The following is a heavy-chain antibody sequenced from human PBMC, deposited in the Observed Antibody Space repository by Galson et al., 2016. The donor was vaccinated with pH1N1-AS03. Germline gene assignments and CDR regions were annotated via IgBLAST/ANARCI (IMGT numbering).Heavy chain of an antibody. Sequence: SVKVSCKASGYTFTSFTNEYVHWVRQAPGQGLEWMGMINPSGGSTTYAQKLQGRITVTRDKSTSTVYMELSSVRSEDTAVYYCARGAGGDGTMLRGAHFWGQGTLVTVSS. V-gene: IGHV1-46*04. CDR1: GYTFTSFTNEY. CDR3: ARGAGGDGTMLRGAHF. D-gene: IGHD3-10*01. J-gene: IGHJ4*02. CDR2: INPSGGST.